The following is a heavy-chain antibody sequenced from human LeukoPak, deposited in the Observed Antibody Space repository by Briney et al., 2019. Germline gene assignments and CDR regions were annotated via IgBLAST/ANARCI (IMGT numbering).Heavy chain of an antibody. CDR1: GGSISSYY. Sequence: SETLSLTCTVSGGSISSYYWSWIRQPPGKGLEWIGYIYYSGSTNYNPSLKSRVTISVDTSKNQFSPKLSSVTAADTAVYYCARGNDILTGYPDYWGQGTLVTVSS. J-gene: IGHJ4*02. CDR2: IYYSGST. CDR3: ARGNDILTGYPDY. D-gene: IGHD3-9*01. V-gene: IGHV4-59*01.